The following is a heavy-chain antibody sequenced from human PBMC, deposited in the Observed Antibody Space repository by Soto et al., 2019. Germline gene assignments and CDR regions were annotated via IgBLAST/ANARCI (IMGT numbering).Heavy chain of an antibody. CDR3: GSCTMFGGDSYFAY. CDR1: GYTFTHYS. D-gene: IGHD3-10*02. Sequence: QVQLVQSGAEVRKPGASVKLSCQASGYTFTHYSIHWVRQAPGQGLEWLGIINPDTGTTSYAQTLQSRVTPTTDTAAGSVYLELSGLAAEDTAFYYCGSCTMFGGDSYFAYWGQGTLVTVSS. V-gene: IGHV1-46*01. J-gene: IGHJ4*02. CDR2: INPDTGTT.